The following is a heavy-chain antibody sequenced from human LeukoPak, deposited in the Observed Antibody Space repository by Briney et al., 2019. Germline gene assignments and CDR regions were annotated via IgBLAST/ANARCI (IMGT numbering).Heavy chain of an antibody. CDR3: ARASGWYSVFRNDY. CDR1: GGSFSGYY. CDR2: INHSGST. V-gene: IGHV4-34*01. D-gene: IGHD6-19*01. J-gene: IGHJ4*02. Sequence: SSETLSLTCAVYGGSFSGYYWSWIRQPPGKGLEWIGEINHSGSTNYNPSLKSRVTISVDTSKNQFSLKLSSVTAADTAVYYCARASGWYSVFRNDYWGQGTLVTVSS.